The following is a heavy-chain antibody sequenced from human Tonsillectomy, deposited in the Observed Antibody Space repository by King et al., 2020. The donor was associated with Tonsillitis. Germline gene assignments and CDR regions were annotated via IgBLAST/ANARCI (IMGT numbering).Heavy chain of an antibody. CDR1: GFSFRSYT. V-gene: IGHV3-21*01. Sequence: VQLVESGGGPVKPGGSLRLSCAASGFSFRSYTMNWVRQAPGKGLEWVSCISSSSTYIYYADSVKGRFTLSRANAKNSVYLQMNNLRAEDTAVYYCARAVGLVNVDYWGQGSLVTVSS. CDR2: ISSSSTYI. CDR3: ARAVGLVNVDY. D-gene: IGHD3/OR15-3a*01. J-gene: IGHJ4*02.